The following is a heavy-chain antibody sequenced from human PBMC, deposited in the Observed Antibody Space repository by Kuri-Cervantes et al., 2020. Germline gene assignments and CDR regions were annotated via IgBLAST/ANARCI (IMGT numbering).Heavy chain of an antibody. V-gene: IGHV3-48*04. CDR2: ISSSGSTI. J-gene: IGHJ6*04. CDR3: ARSLLSRGNV. Sequence: GESLKISCAASGFTFSSYGMHWVRQAPGKGLEWVSYISSSGSTIYYADSVKGRFTISRDNAKNSLYLQMNSLRAEDTAVYYCARSLLSRGNVWGKGTTVTVSS. CDR1: GFTFSSYG.